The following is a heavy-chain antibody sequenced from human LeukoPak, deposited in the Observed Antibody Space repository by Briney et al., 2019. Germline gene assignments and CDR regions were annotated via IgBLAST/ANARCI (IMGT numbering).Heavy chain of an antibody. CDR3: AVEGESGAFDI. D-gene: IGHD3-16*01. J-gene: IGHJ3*02. Sequence: ASETLSLTCTVSGYSISSGYYWGWIRQPPGKGLEWIGSIYHSGSTYYNPSLKSRVTISVDTSKNQFSLKLSSVTAADTAVYYCAVEGESGAFDIWGQGTMVTVSS. CDR2: IYHSGST. CDR1: GYSISSGYY. V-gene: IGHV4-38-2*02.